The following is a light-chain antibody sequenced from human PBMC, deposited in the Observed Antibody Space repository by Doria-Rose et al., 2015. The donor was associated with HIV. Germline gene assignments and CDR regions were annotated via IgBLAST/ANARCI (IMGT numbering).Light chain of an antibody. CDR1: QSLLYTSKNY. CDR3: QQYYDTPS. CDR2: WAS. Sequence: DIRVTQSPESLGMSLGERATPNCKSNQSLLYTSKNYLAWYQQKPGQPPKLLIYWASTRQSGVPARFSGSGSGTDPTLTISSLEAEDVAVYYCQQYYDTPSFGPGTTVDIK. V-gene: IGKV4-1*01. J-gene: IGKJ3*01.